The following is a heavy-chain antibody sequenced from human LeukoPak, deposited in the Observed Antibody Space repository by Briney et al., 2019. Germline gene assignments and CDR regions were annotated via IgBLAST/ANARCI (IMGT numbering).Heavy chain of an antibody. V-gene: IGHV3-74*01. CDR3: ATFYSGNYNDFDY. CDR2: INSDGSSI. J-gene: IGHJ4*02. Sequence: GGSLRLSCAASGFTFSSHWMHWVRQAPGKGLVWVSRINSDGSSISYADSVKGRFTISRDNAKNTLYLQMNSLRAEDTAVYYCATFYSGNYNDFDYWGQGTLVTVSS. CDR1: GFTFSSHW. D-gene: IGHD1-26*01.